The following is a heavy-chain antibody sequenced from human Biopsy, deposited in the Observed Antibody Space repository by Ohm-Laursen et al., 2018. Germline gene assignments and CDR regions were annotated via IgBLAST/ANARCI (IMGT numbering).Heavy chain of an antibody. D-gene: IGHD3-22*01. V-gene: IGHV4-39*01. CDR3: AGDYDTSGYYYVS. CDR2: IFYRGST. CDR1: GGSISNNNYY. Sequence: SQTLSLTCTVSGGSISNNNYYWGWIRQPPGKGLEWIGSIFYRGSTHYKLSLKSRVNISVDTSKNQFSLKLNSVTAADTAVYYCAGDYDTSGYYYVSWGQGTLVTVSS. J-gene: IGHJ5*02.